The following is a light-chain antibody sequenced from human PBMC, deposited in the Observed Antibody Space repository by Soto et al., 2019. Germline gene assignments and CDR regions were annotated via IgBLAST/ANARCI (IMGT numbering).Light chain of an antibody. V-gene: IGLV1-40*01. Sequence: QSVLTQPPSVSGAPGQRVTISCTGSSSNIGAGYYVHWYQQLPGTAPKLLIYGNSNRPSGVPDRFSGSKSGTSASLAITGRQAEDEADDYCQSYDSSLSGVVFGGGTKLTVL. CDR2: GNS. CDR3: QSYDSSLSGVV. J-gene: IGLJ2*01. CDR1: SSNIGAGYY.